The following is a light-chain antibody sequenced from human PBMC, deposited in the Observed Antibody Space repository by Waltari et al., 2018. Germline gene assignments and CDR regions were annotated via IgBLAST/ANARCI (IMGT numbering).Light chain of an antibody. CDR2: EDN. Sequence: SYELTQPPSVSVSPGQTAIITCSGDELDYKCTSWYRQRPGQSPVLILHEDNKRPSGIPDRFSGSSSGNIATLTISGTQAMDEAEYYCQAWDNTIVVFGGGTKLTVL. CDR1: ELDYKC. V-gene: IGLV3-1*01. CDR3: QAWDNTIVV. J-gene: IGLJ3*02.